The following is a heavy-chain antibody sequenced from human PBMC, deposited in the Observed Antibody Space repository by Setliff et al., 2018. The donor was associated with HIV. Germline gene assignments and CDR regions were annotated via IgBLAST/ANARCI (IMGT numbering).Heavy chain of an antibody. J-gene: IGHJ6*03. Sequence: PSVTLSLTCAVYGGSFSDYSWTWIRQPPGRGLEWIGEINHSGSTSYNPSLKSRVSMSVDTSKNQFSLKLSSVTAADTAIFYCARATTGYSSIWYRNGLTYYYYMDVWGRGTKVTVS. V-gene: IGHV4-34*01. CDR3: ARATTGYSSIWYRNGLTYYYYMDV. CDR1: GGSFSDYS. D-gene: IGHD6-13*01. CDR2: INHSGST.